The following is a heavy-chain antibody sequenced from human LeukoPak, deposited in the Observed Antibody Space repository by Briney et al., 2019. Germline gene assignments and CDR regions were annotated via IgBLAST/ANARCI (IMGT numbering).Heavy chain of an antibody. CDR1: GYTFTSYY. J-gene: IGHJ4*02. D-gene: IGHD3-22*01. CDR2: INPNSCGT. CDR3: ARGAPYDSSGYYFGLDY. Sequence: ASVKVSCKASGYTFTSYYMHWVRQAPGRGLEWRGWINPNSCGTNHAQKFQGRVTMTSDTSISTAYTELSRLRSDDTAVYYCARGAPYDSSGYYFGLDYWGQGTLVTVSS. V-gene: IGHV1-2*02.